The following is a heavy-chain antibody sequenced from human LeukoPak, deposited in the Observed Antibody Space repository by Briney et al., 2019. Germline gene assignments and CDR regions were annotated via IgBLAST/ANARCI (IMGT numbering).Heavy chain of an antibody. CDR1: GFTFSSYA. CDR2: ISYDGSNK. D-gene: IGHD5-12*01. Sequence: GGSLRLSCAASGFTFSSYAMHWVRQAPGKGLEWVAVISYDGSNKYYADSVKGRFTISRDNAKNSLYLQMNSLRAEDTAVYYCAREGIVATMDYWGQGTLVTVSS. J-gene: IGHJ4*02. CDR3: AREGIVATMDY. V-gene: IGHV3-30-3*01.